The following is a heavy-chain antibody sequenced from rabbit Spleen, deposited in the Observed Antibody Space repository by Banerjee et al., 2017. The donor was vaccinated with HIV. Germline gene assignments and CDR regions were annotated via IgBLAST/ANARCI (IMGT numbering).Heavy chain of an antibody. J-gene: IGHJ4*01. V-gene: IGHV1S40*01. CDR2: IYAGGGGT. Sequence: QSLEESGGDLVKPGASLTLTYTASGFSFSSNVYMCWVRQAPGKGLEWIACIYAGGGGTYYASWAKGRFTIPKTSSTTVTLQMTSLTAADTATYFCARSGYVGWGGDGDLTGNKLWGQGTLVTVS. D-gene: IGHD4-1*01. CDR3: ARSGYVGWGGDGDLTGNKL. CDR1: GFSFSSNVY.